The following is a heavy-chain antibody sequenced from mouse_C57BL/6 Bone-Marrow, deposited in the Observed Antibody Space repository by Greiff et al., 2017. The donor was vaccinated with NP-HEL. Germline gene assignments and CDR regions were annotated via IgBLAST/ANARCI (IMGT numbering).Heavy chain of an antibody. D-gene: IGHD1-1*01. CDR1: GYTFTSYW. J-gene: IGHJ3*01. CDR3: ARDYLAWFAY. Sequence: QVQLKQSGAELVMPGASVKLSCKASGYTFTSYWMHWVKQRPGQGLEWIGEIDPSDSYTNYNQKFKGKSTLTVDKSSSTAYMQLSSLTSEDSAVYYCARDYLAWFAYWGQGTLVTVSA. CDR2: IDPSDSYT. V-gene: IGHV1-69*01.